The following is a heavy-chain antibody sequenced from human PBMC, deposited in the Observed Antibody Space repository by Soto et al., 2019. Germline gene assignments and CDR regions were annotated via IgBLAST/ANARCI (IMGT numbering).Heavy chain of an antibody. D-gene: IGHD2-2*01. CDR2: ISGSGGST. Sequence: GGSLRLSCAASGFTFSSYAMSWVRQAPGKGLEWVSAISGSGGSTYYADSVKGRFTISRDNSKNTLYLQMNSLRAEDTAVYYCAKGDIVVVPAAKNYYYYGMDVWGQGTTVTVSS. V-gene: IGHV3-23*01. CDR1: GFTFSSYA. CDR3: AKGDIVVVPAAKNYYYYGMDV. J-gene: IGHJ6*02.